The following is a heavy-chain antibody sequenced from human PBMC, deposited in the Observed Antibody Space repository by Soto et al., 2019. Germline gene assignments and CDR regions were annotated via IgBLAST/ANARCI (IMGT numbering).Heavy chain of an antibody. D-gene: IGHD5-18*01. V-gene: IGHV4-59*01. CDR2: IYYSGST. CDR3: ARRSGSYGYLRGYYYYYGMDV. Sequence: SETLSLTCTVSGGSISSYYWSWIRQPPGKGLEWIGYIYYSGSTNYNPSLKSRVTISVDTSKNQFSLKLSSVTAADTAVYYCARRSGSYGYLRGYYYYYGMDVWGQGTTVTVSS. J-gene: IGHJ6*02. CDR1: GGSISSYY.